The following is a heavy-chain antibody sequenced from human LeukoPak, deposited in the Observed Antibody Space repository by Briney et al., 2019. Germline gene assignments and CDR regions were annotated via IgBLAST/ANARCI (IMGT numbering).Heavy chain of an antibody. Sequence: ASVKVSCKASALTFNGYYMHWVRKAPGQGLEWMAWISPNSGGTNYVQKFQGRVTVTRDTSISTDYMEISGLTSDDTALYYCAREPSGSGGYDYWGQGTLVTVSS. CDR3: AREPSGSGGYDY. J-gene: IGHJ4*02. CDR2: ISPNSGGT. V-gene: IGHV1-2*02. CDR1: ALTFNGYY. D-gene: IGHD3-10*01.